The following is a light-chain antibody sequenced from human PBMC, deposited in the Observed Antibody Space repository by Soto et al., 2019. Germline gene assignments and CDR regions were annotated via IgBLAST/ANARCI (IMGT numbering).Light chain of an antibody. Sequence: DIQMTQSPSTLSASVGDRVTITCRASQSISGWLAWYQQKPGKAPKLLIYDASTLETGVPSRFSGSGSGTEFTLNISSMQHDDFANYYCQQYNSYSRTFGKGTKVDIK. CDR2: DAS. CDR1: QSISGW. CDR3: QQYNSYSRT. J-gene: IGKJ1*01. V-gene: IGKV1-5*01.